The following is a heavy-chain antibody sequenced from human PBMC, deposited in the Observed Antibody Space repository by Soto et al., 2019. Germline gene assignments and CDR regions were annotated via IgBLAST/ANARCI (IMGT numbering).Heavy chain of an antibody. J-gene: IGHJ3*02. CDR2: INPNSGGT. CDR1: GYTFTGYY. Sequence: ASVKVSCKASGYTFTGYYMHWVRQAPGQGLEWMGWINPNSGGTNYAQKFQGWVTMTRETFISTAYMELSRLRSDDTVVYYCASCSGSSSSCAFDIWGQGTMVTVSS. D-gene: IGHD6-6*01. V-gene: IGHV1-2*04. CDR3: ASCSGSSSSCAFDI.